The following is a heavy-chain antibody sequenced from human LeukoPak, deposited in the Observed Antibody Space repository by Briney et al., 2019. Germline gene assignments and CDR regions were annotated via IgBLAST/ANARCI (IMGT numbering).Heavy chain of an antibody. Sequence: ASVKVSCKASGYTFTNFGISWVRQAPGQGLEWMGWISPYKGDTDYAQNLQGRVTMTTDTSTSTAYMELRSLRSDDTAVYYCARAGGWAREDNKPDAFHIWGQGKMVTVSS. CDR1: GYTFTNFG. J-gene: IGHJ3*02. CDR3: ARAGGWAREDNKPDAFHI. V-gene: IGHV1-18*01. D-gene: IGHD6-19*01. CDR2: ISPYKGDT.